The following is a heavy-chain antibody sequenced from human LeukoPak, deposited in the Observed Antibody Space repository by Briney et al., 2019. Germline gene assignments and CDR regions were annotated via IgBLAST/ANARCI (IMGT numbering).Heavy chain of an antibody. CDR3: ARGPYYDILTGSELADAFDI. V-gene: IGHV3-23*01. CDR1: GFTFSSYA. Sequence: PGGSLRLSCAASGFTFSSYAMSWVRQAPGKGLEWVSAISGSGGSTYYADSVKGRFTISRDNSKNTLYLQMNSLRAEDTAVYYCARGPYYDILTGSELADAFDIWGQGTMVTVSS. D-gene: IGHD3-9*01. CDR2: ISGSGGST. J-gene: IGHJ3*02.